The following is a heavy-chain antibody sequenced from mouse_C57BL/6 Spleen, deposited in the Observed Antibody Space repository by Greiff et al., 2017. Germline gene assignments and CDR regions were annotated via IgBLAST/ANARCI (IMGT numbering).Heavy chain of an antibody. J-gene: IGHJ4*01. Sequence: EVKLVESGGGLVKPGGSLKLSCAASGFTFSDYGMHWVRQAPEKGLEWVAYISSGSSTIYYADTVKGRFTISRDNAKNTLFLQMTSLRSEDTAMYCCAKRDYGDYYAMDYWGQGTSVTVSS. CDR1: GFTFSDYG. D-gene: IGHD1-1*01. CDR3: AKRDYGDYYAMDY. CDR2: ISSGSSTI. V-gene: IGHV5-17*01.